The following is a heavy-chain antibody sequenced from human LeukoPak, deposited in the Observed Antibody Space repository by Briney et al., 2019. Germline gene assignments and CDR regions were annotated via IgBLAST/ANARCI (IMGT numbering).Heavy chain of an antibody. CDR3: AKNDLGYCSGGSCYVDY. D-gene: IGHD2-15*01. J-gene: IGHJ4*02. CDR2: ISGSGGST. Sequence: GGSLRLSCAASGFTFSSYAMSWVRQAPGKGLEWVSAISGSGGSTYYADSVKGRFTISRDNSKNTLYLQMNSLRAEDTAAYYCAKNDLGYCSGGSCYVDYWGQGTLVTVSS. V-gene: IGHV3-23*01. CDR1: GFTFSSYA.